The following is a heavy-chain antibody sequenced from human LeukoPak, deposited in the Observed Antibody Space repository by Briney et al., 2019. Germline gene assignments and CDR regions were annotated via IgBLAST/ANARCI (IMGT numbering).Heavy chain of an antibody. Sequence: GASVKVSCKASGYTFTSYGISWVRQAPGQGLEWMGWISAYNGNTNYAQKLQGRVTMTTDTSTSTAYMELRSLRSDDTAVYYCARASLSAWVSDDYYDSSGYPATFDYWGQGTLVTVSS. D-gene: IGHD3-22*01. CDR3: ARASLSAWVSDDYYDSSGYPATFDY. CDR1: GYTFTSYG. J-gene: IGHJ4*02. CDR2: ISAYNGNT. V-gene: IGHV1-18*01.